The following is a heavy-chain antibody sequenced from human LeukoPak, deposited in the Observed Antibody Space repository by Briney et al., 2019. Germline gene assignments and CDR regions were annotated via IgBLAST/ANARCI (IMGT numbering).Heavy chain of an antibody. Sequence: PGGSLRLSCAASGFTFSDYYMSWIRQAPGKGLEWVSYISSSGSTIYYADSVKGRFTISRDNAKNSLYLQMNSLRAEDTAVYYCARAPASIVLLWFGEGSYYFDYWGQGTLVTVSS. CDR1: GFTFSDYY. D-gene: IGHD3-10*01. CDR3: ARAPASIVLLWFGEGSYYFDY. V-gene: IGHV3-11*01. J-gene: IGHJ4*02. CDR2: ISSSGSTI.